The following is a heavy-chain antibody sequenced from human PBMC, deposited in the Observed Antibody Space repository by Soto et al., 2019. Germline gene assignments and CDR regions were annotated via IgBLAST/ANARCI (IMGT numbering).Heavy chain of an antibody. CDR1: GFTFNKFG. D-gene: IGHD3-3*01. V-gene: IGHV3-30*18. Sequence: QVHLVESGGGVVQPGGSLRLSCTASGFTFNKFGMHWVRQTPGKGLEWVAAVSYDGNHDFYADSVRGRLIISRDNSKNMLYLQLNTLNPYDTAVYYCVKERADFVTVPHATSGMDVWGPGTTVTVSS. CDR2: VSYDGNHD. CDR3: VKERADFVTVPHATSGMDV. J-gene: IGHJ6*02.